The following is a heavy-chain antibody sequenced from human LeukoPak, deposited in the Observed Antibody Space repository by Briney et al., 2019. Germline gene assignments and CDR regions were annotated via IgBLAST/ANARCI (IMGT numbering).Heavy chain of an antibody. CDR2: IYTSGST. J-gene: IGHJ6*03. CDR1: GGSISSYY. D-gene: IGHD1-26*01. V-gene: IGHV4-4*07. CDR3: ARVHGSYYEYYYYYMDV. Sequence: PSETLSLTCTVSGGSISSYYWSWLRQPAGKGLEWIGRIYTSGSTNYNPSLKSRVTMSVDTSKNQFSLKLSSVTAADTAVYYCARVHGSYYEYYYYYMDVWGKGTTGTISS.